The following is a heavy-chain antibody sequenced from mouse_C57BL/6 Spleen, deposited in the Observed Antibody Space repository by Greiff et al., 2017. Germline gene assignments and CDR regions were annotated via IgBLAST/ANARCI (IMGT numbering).Heavy chain of an antibody. Sequence: VKLQQSGAELVRPGASVTLSCKASGYTFTDYEMHWVKQTPVHGLEWIGAIDPETGGTAYNQKFKGKAILTADKSSSTAYMELRSLTSEDSAVYYCTREGYSNCFDYWGQGTTLTVSA. D-gene: IGHD2-5*01. CDR1: GYTFTDYE. CDR3: TREGYSNCFDY. J-gene: IGHJ2*01. CDR2: IDPETGGT. V-gene: IGHV1-15*01.